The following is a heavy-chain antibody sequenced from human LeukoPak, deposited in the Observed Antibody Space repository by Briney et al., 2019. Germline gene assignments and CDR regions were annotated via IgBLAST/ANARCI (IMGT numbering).Heavy chain of an antibody. CDR3: AKDSSTWGNLAGHFDS. J-gene: IGHJ4*02. D-gene: IGHD6-13*01. V-gene: IGHV4-4*07. CDR1: GGSIVSHY. CDR2: FYASGTT. Sequence: SETLSLICTVSGGSIVSHYWNWIRQPAGRGLEWIGRFYASGTTNTSPSLKSRVTMSVGTSKNQFSLKLSSVTAADTAVYYCAKDSSTWGNLAGHFDSWGQGTLVTVSS.